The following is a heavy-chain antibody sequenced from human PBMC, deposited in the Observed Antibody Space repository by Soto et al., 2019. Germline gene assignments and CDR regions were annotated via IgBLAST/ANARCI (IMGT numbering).Heavy chain of an antibody. CDR3: ARQDGSMIPDDYYGMDA. V-gene: IGHV5-51*01. CDR1: GYSFTSYW. D-gene: IGHD3-16*01. Sequence: GESLKISGKGSGYSFTSYWIGWVRQMPGKGLEWMGIIYPGDSDTRYSPSFQGQVTISADKSISTAYLQWSSLKASDTAVYYCARQDGSMIPDDYYGMDARGQETTFTVSS. CDR2: IYPGDSDT. J-gene: IGHJ6*02.